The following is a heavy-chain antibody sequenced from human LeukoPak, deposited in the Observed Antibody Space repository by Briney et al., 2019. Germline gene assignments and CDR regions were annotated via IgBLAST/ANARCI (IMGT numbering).Heavy chain of an antibody. J-gene: IGHJ6*03. V-gene: IGHV4-34*01. CDR1: GGSFSGYY. Sequence: SETLSLTCAVYGGSFSGYYWSWIRQPPGKGLEWIGVINHSGSTNYNPSLKSRVTISVDTSKNQFSLKLSSVTAADTAVYYCARSRYCSSTSCYYLYYYMDVWGKGTTVTVSS. D-gene: IGHD2-2*01. CDR3: ARSRYCSSTSCYYLYYYMDV. CDR2: INHSGST.